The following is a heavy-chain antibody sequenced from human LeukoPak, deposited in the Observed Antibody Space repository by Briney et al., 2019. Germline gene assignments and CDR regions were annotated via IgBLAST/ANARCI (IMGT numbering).Heavy chain of an antibody. CDR3: AKGSGSYSHYYYGMDV. J-gene: IGHJ6*02. CDR1: GGSISSYY. V-gene: IGHV4-34*01. CDR2: INHSGST. Sequence: SETLSLTCTVSGGSISSYYWSWIRQPPGKGLEWIGEINHSGSTNYNPSLKSRVTVSVDTSKNQMSLKLSSVTAADTAVYYCAKGSGSYSHYYYGMDVWGQGTTVTVSS. D-gene: IGHD1-26*01.